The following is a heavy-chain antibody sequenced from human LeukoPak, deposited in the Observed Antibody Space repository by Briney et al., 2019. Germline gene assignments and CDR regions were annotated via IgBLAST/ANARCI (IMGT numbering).Heavy chain of an antibody. V-gene: IGHV1-24*01. CDR3: ATRPYYYDSSGYYYFDY. J-gene: IGHJ4*02. Sequence: GASVKVSCTVSGYTLTELSMHWVRQAPGKGLEWMGGFDPEDGETIYAQKFQGRVTMTEDTSTDTAYMELSSLRSEDTAVYYCATRPYYYDSSGYYYFDYWGQGTLVTVSS. CDR2: FDPEDGET. CDR1: GYTLTELS. D-gene: IGHD3-22*01.